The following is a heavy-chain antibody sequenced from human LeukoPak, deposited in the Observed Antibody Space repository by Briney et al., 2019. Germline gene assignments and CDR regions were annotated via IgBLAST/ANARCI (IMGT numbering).Heavy chain of an antibody. J-gene: IGHJ3*02. CDR3: ASFYYGSGSYYNAGVFDI. V-gene: IGHV1-18*01. D-gene: IGHD3-10*01. CDR2: ISDYNGNT. Sequence: ASVKVSCKASGYTFSNYAITWVRQAPGQGLEWMGWISDYNGNTNYAQRVQGRVTMTTDTSTSTAYMELRSLRSDDTAVYYCASFYYGSGSYYNAGVFDIWGQGTMVTVSS. CDR1: GYTFSNYA.